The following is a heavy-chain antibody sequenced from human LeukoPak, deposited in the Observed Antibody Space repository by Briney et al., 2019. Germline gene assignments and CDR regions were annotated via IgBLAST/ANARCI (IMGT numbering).Heavy chain of an antibody. CDR2: ISAYNGDT. V-gene: IGHV1-18*01. CDR1: GYTFNIYG. CDR3: GRSSSGWSVDY. D-gene: IGHD6-19*01. Sequence: ASVKVSCKASGYTFNIYGISWVRQAPGKGLEWMGWISAYNGDTKYAQKLQGRVTLTTDTSTSTVYMELRSLTSDDAAVYYCGRSSSGWSVDYWGQGALVTVSS. J-gene: IGHJ4*02.